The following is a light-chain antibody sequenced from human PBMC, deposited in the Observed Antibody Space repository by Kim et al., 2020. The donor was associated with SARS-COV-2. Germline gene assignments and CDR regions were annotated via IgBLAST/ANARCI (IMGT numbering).Light chain of an antibody. Sequence: QSALTQPASVSGSPGQSITISCTGTSGDVGAYNCVSWYEQHPGKAPQLIIYDVTKRPSGVSNRFSGSKSGNTASLTISGLQAEDEADYYCSSYTSNTTLVFGGGTQLTVL. V-gene: IGLV2-14*01. J-gene: IGLJ2*01. CDR3: SSYTSNTTLV. CDR1: SGDVGAYNC. CDR2: DVT.